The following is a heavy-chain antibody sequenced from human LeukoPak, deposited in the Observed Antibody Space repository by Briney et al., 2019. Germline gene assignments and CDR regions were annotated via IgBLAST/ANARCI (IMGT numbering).Heavy chain of an antibody. CDR2: IIPILGIA. J-gene: IGHJ4*02. D-gene: IGHD7-27*01. Sequence: ASVTVSCKASGGTFSSYAISWVRQAPGQGLEWMGRIIPILGIANYAQKFQGRVTITADKSTSTAYMELSSLRSEDTAVYYCARDRGTGDSPAYWGQGTLVTVSS. CDR3: ARDRGTGDSPAY. CDR1: GGTFSSYA. V-gene: IGHV1-69*04.